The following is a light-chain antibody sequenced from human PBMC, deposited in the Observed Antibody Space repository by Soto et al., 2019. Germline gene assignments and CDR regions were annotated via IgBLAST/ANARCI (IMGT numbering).Light chain of an antibody. CDR2: AAS. Sequence: AIRMTQSPSSLSASTGDRVTITCRASQGISSYLAWYQQKPGKAPKLLIYAASTLQSGVPSRFSGSGSGTDFTLATSSLQPEDSATYYCLQDINYPWTFGQG. J-gene: IGKJ1*01. V-gene: IGKV1-8*01. CDR3: LQDINYPWT. CDR1: QGISSY.